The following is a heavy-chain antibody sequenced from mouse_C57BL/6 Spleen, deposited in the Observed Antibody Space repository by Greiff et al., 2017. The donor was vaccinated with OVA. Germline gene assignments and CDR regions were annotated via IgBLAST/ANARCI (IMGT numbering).Heavy chain of an antibody. V-gene: IGHV1-55*01. CDR2: IYPGSGST. D-gene: IGHD2-1*01. CDR3: ARSGGNYDYFDY. J-gene: IGHJ2*01. Sequence: QVQLKQPGAELVKPGASVKMSCKASGYSFTSYWITWVKQRPGQGLEWIGVIYPGSGSTNYNEKFKSKATLTVDTSSSTAYMQLSSLTSEDSAVYYCARSGGNYDYFDYWGQGTTLTVSS. CDR1: GYSFTSYW.